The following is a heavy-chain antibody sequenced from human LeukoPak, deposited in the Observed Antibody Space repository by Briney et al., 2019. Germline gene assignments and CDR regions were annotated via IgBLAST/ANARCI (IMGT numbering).Heavy chain of an antibody. CDR2: ISWNSGSI. D-gene: IGHD5-24*01. V-gene: IGHV3-9*01. J-gene: IGHJ4*02. CDR1: GFTFDDYA. CDR3: AKVDGYNVGY. Sequence: GGSLRLSCAASGFTFDDYAMHWVRQAPGKGLEWVSGISWNSGSIGYADSVKGRFTISRDNSKNTLYLQMNSLRAEDTAVYYCAKVDGYNVGYWGQGTLVTVSS.